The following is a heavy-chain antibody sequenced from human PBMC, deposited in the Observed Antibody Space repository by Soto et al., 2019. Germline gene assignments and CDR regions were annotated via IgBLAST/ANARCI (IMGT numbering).Heavy chain of an antibody. J-gene: IGHJ3*02. V-gene: IGHV1-69*13. CDR1: GVTFSSYA. D-gene: IGHD5-12*01. Sequence: ASVKVSCKASGVTFSSYAISWVRQAPGQGLEWMGGIIPIFGTANYAQKFQGRVTITADESTSTAYMELSSLRSEDTAVYYCAREGDGYTLFAFDIWGQGTMVTVSS. CDR3: AREGDGYTLFAFDI. CDR2: IIPIFGTA.